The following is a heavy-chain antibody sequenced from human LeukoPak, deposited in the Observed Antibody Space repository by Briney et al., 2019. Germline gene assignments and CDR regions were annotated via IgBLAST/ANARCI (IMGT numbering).Heavy chain of an antibody. CDR3: ARGAYGDYGPNYDY. V-gene: IGHV1-3*01. Sequence: ASVKVSCKASGYTFTSYAMHWVRQAPGQRLEWMGWINAGNGNTKYSQKFQGRVTITRDTSASTAYMEVSSLRSEDTAVYYCARGAYGDYGPNYDYWGQGTLVTVSS. CDR2: INAGNGNT. J-gene: IGHJ4*02. D-gene: IGHD4-17*01. CDR1: GYTFTSYA.